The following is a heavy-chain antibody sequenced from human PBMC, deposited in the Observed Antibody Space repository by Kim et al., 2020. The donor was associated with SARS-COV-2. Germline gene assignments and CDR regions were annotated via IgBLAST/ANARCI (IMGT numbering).Heavy chain of an antibody. D-gene: IGHD3-16*01. V-gene: IGHV3-23*01. CDR1: GFTFSNYA. J-gene: IGHJ3*02. CDR3: AKCHSNWGNDAFDI. Sequence: GGSLRLSCAASGFTFSNYAMSWVRQAPGKGQEWVSYIRGGGAVTHYAGSVKGRCTISRDNFKNMLYLLLDSLRAEDTAVYYCAKCHSNWGNDAFDIWG. CDR2: IRGGGAVT.